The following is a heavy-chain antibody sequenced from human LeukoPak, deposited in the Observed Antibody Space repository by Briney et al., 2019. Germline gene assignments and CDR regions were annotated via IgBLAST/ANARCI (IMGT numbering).Heavy chain of an antibody. CDR2: IYYSGST. Sequence: SETLSLTCTVSGDSISSSSYYWGWIRQPPGKGLEWIGSIYYSGSTYYNPSLKSLVTISVDTSKNQFSLKLSAVTAADTAVYYCARRFERRYWFDPWGQGTLVTVAS. CDR1: GDSISSSSYY. V-gene: IGHV4-39*07. CDR3: ARRFERRYWFDP. J-gene: IGHJ5*02. D-gene: IGHD3-10*01.